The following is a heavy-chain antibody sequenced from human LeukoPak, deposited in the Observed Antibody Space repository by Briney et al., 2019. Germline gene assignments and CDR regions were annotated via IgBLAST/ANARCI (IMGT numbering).Heavy chain of an antibody. V-gene: IGHV3-11*01. CDR3: TRDPDYGDPD. CDR2: ITSSGRST. Sequence: GGSLRLSCTASGFSFSDHYMTWMRQAPGRGLEWISYITSSGRSTDYADSVKGRFIISRDNAMNSLFLQMSSLRVDDTAVYYCTRDPDYGDPDWGQGTLVTVSS. CDR1: GFSFSDHY. J-gene: IGHJ4*02. D-gene: IGHD2-21*01.